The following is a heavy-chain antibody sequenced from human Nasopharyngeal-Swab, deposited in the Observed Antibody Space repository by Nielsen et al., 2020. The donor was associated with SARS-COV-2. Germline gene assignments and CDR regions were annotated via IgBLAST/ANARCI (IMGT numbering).Heavy chain of an antibody. D-gene: IGHD1-7*01. Sequence: GESLKISCAASGFTFSDYYMSWIRQAPGEGLKWVSYISSSSTTTNYADSVKGRLTISRDNAKNSLYLQMNSLRAEDTAVYYCAKDTWNYVVGYYYYMDVWGKGTTVTVSS. CDR2: ISSSSTTT. J-gene: IGHJ6*03. V-gene: IGHV3-11*05. CDR1: GFTFSDYY. CDR3: AKDTWNYVVGYYYYMDV.